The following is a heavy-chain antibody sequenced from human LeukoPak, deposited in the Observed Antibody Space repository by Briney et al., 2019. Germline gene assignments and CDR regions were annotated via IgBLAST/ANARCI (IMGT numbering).Heavy chain of an antibody. CDR1: GFTFSDYW. J-gene: IGHJ4*02. D-gene: IGHD3-10*01. Sequence: GGSLRLSCAASGFTFSDYWMNWVRQTPGKGLEWVANIKQDGSEKYYLDSVEGRFTISRDNVKNSLYLQMNSLRAEDTAVYYCARWIGGLDCWGQGALVTVSS. V-gene: IGHV3-7*01. CDR3: ARWIGGLDC. CDR2: IKQDGSEK.